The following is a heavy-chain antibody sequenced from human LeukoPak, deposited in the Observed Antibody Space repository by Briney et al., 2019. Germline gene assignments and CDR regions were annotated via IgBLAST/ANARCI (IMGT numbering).Heavy chain of an antibody. J-gene: IGHJ4*02. CDR1: GHTFNSYY. D-gene: IGHD6-6*01. V-gene: IGHV1-46*02. Sequence: ASVKVSCKASGHTFNSYYINWVRQAPGQGLEWMGRINPSGSSASYAHKFQGRVTVTRDTSTSTVYMELSSLRSEDTALYYCATRILPYSSSSVFNSWGQGTLVTVSS. CDR3: ATRILPYSSSSVFNS. CDR2: INPSGSSA.